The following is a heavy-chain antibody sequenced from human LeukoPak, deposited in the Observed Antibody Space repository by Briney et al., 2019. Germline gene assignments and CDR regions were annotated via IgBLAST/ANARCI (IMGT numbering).Heavy chain of an antibody. CDR2: ISSNGGST. Sequence: PWGSLRLSCSASGFTFSSYAMHWVRQAPGKGLEYVSAISSNGGSTYYADSVKGRFTISRDNSKNTLYLQMNSLRVEDTAVYYCARETDTAMVLDYWGQGTLVTVSS. J-gene: IGHJ4*02. CDR3: ARETDTAMVLDY. V-gene: IGHV3-64*04. CDR1: GFTFSSYA. D-gene: IGHD5-18*01.